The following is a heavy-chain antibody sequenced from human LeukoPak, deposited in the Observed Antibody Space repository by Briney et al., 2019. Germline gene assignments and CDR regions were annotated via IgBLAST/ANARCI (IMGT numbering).Heavy chain of an antibody. Sequence: GASVKVSCKASGGTFSSYAISWVRQAPGQGLEWMGGIIPIFGTANYAQKFQGRVTITADKSTSTAYMELSSLRSEDTAVYYCARGLGGYDSRYFDLWGRGTLVTVSS. CDR3: ARGLGGYDSRYFDL. D-gene: IGHD5-12*01. V-gene: IGHV1-69*06. CDR2: IIPIFGTA. J-gene: IGHJ2*01. CDR1: GGTFSSYA.